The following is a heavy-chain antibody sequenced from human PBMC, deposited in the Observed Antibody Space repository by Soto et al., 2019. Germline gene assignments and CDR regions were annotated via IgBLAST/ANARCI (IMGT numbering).Heavy chain of an antibody. CDR1: GYTFTGYY. CDR2: INPNSGGT. J-gene: IGHJ6*02. V-gene: IGHV1-2*02. CDR3: ARETGATRHYYYGMDV. Sequence: ASVKVSCKASGYTFTGYYMHWVRQAPGQGLEWMGWINPNSGGTNYAQKFQGRVTMTRDTSISTAYMELSRLRSDDTAVYYCARETGATRHYYYGMDVWGQETTVTVSS. D-gene: IGHD1-26*01.